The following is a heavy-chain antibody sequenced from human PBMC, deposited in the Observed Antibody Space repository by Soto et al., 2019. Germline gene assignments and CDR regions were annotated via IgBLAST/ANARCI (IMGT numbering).Heavy chain of an antibody. J-gene: IGHJ6*02. V-gene: IGHV1-3*01. D-gene: IGHD6-13*01. CDR3: ARDGEYISSWYGSYYYGMDV. CDR1: GYTFTSYA. CDR2: INAGNGNT. Sequence: QVQLVQAGAEVKKPGASVKVSCKASGYTFTSYAMHWVRQAPGQRLDWMGWINAGNGNTKYSQKFQGRVTITRDTSASTAYMELRSLRSEDTAVYYCARDGEYISSWYGSYYYGMDVWGQGTTVTVSS.